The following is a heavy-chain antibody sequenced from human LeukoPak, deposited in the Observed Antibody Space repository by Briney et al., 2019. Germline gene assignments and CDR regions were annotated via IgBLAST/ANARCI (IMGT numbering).Heavy chain of an antibody. CDR1: GGTFSSYA. CDR3: AREDPQFPAGRSDHFDY. V-gene: IGHV1-69*13. J-gene: IGHJ4*02. CDR2: IIPVFGTA. Sequence: ASVKVSCKPSGGTFSSYAISWVRQAPGQGLEWMGGIIPVFGTANYAQKFQGRVTITADESTSTAYMELSSLRSEDTAVYYCAREDPQFPAGRSDHFDYWGQGTLVTVSS. D-gene: IGHD2-2*01.